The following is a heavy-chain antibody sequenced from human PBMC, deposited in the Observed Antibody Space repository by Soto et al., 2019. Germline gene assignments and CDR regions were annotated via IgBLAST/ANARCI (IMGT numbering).Heavy chain of an antibody. CDR1: GFTFSSYE. V-gene: IGHV3-48*03. CDR3: ARGPVIVYSASPEAAFDI. J-gene: IGHJ3*02. Sequence: HPGGSLRLSCAASGFTFSSYEMNWVRQAPGKGLEWVSYISSSGGTIYHAESVKGRFTISRDNAKNSLYLQMNSLRAEDTAVYYCARGPVIVYSASPEAAFDIWGQGTMVTVSS. CDR2: ISSSGGTI. D-gene: IGHD1-26*01.